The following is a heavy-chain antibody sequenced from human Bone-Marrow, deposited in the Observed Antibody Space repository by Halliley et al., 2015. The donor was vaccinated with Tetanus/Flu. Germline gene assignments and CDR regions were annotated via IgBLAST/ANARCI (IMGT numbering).Heavy chain of an antibody. D-gene: IGHD6-19*01. J-gene: IGHJ5*02. CDR3: ARLGLEYSSGWPNWFDP. V-gene: IGHV4-30-4*05. Sequence: GDIDYSGGTSYNPSLKSRLTISADPSKNHFLLKLSLVTAADTAVYYCARLGLEYSSGWPNWFDPWGQGTLVTVSS. CDR2: IDYSGGT.